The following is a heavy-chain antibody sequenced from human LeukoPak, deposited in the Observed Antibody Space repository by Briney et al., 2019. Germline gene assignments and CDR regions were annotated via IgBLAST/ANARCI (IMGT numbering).Heavy chain of an antibody. CDR2: INHSGST. J-gene: IGHJ4*02. CDR3: ARGQCSRGSCYFGY. CDR1: GGSFSGYY. Sequence: PSETLSLTCAVYGGSFSGYYWNWIRQPPGKGLEWIGEINHSGSTNYNPSLKSRVTISVDTSKNQFSLKLSSVTAADTAVYYCARGQCSRGSCYFGYWGQGTLVTVSS. D-gene: IGHD2-15*01. V-gene: IGHV4-34*01.